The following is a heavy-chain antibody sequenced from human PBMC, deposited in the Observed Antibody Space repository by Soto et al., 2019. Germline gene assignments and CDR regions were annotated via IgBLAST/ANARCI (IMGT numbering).Heavy chain of an antibody. CDR3: ARESVTGYYNVIGY. CDR2: LSYDVRNK. V-gene: IGHV3-30*04. J-gene: IGHJ4*02. Sequence: QVQLVESGGGVVQPGRSLRLSCAASGFTFSTYSMHWVRQAPGKGLEWVAVLSYDVRNKFYADSVKGRFTISRDNAKNTLYLQMNSLRSEETAVYYWARESVTGYYNVIGYWGQGTLVTVSS. D-gene: IGHD3-9*01. CDR1: GFTFSTYS.